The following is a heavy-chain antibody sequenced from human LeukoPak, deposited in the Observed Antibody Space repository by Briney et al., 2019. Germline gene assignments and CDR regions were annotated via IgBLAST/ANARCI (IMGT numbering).Heavy chain of an antibody. CDR3: ARGWQQGLDNNWFYP. Sequence: SVKVSCKASGYTFTGHYMHWVRHTPGQGREWMGWINPNSGGTKYAQKFQGRVTMTRDTSISTACMELSRLRSDDTAVYYCARGWQQGLDNNWFYPWGQGTLVTVSS. CDR1: GYTFTGHY. D-gene: IGHD6-19*01. CDR2: INPNSGGT. V-gene: IGHV1-2*02. J-gene: IGHJ5*02.